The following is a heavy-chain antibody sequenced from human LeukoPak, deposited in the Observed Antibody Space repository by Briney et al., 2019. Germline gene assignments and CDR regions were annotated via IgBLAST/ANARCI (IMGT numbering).Heavy chain of an antibody. CDR3: AKDDSVGGTTTPC. CDR2: ISGSSGRT. CDR1: GFTVSSNY. J-gene: IGHJ4*02. D-gene: IGHD1-26*01. Sequence: GGSLRLSCAASGFTVSSNYMSWVRQAPGKGLEWVSGISGSSGRTSYADSVKGRFTISRDNSKNTLHLQLNSLRLEDTAIYYCAKDDSVGGTTTPCWGQGTLVTVSS. V-gene: IGHV3-23*01.